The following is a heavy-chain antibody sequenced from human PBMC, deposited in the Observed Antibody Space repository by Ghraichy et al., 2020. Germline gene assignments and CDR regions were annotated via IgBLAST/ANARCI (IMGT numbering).Heavy chain of an antibody. CDR2: ISGGGDST. CDR1: GCTFTRDA. D-gene: IGHD3-22*01. Sequence: GGSLRLSCAASGCTFTRDAMSWVRQAPGKGLEWVSAISGGGDSTNYADSVKGRFTISRDNSRNTLYLGMNSLRVEDTATYYCANKKDSGGYFNEWGQGTLVSVSS. CDR3: ANKKDSGGYFNE. J-gene: IGHJ4*02. V-gene: IGHV3-23*01.